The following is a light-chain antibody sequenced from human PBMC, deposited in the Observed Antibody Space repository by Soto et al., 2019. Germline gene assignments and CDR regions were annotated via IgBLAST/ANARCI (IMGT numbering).Light chain of an antibody. CDR2: LEGSGSY. Sequence: PVLTQSSSASASLGSSVKLTCTLSSGHSSYIIAWHQQQPGKAPRYLMKLEGSGSYNRGGGVPDRFSGSSSGADRYLTISNLQFEDEADYYCETWESNTRVFGGGTKLTVL. J-gene: IGLJ3*02. V-gene: IGLV4-60*02. CDR1: SGHSSYI. CDR3: ETWESNTRV.